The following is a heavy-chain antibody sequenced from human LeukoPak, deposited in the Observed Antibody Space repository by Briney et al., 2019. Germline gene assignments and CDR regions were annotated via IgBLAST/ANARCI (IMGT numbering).Heavy chain of an antibody. D-gene: IGHD3-22*01. V-gene: IGHV3-33*01. CDR2: IWYDGSNK. CDR1: GFTFSSFG. CDR3: ARASFWFDDSGYYFDY. Sequence: GRSLRLSCAASGFTFSSFGMHWVRQAPGKGLEWVAFIWYDGSNKFYADSVKGRFTISRDNSKNTLDLQMNSLRAEDTAVYYCARASFWFDDSGYYFDYWGQGSLVTVSS. J-gene: IGHJ4*02.